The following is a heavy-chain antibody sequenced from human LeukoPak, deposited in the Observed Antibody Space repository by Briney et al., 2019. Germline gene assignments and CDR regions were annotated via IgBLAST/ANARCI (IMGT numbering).Heavy chain of an antibody. V-gene: IGHV3-21*01. CDR2: IRSTSSYI. J-gene: IGHJ4*02. CDR1: GYTPTISY. CDR3: ARGYSSGWSAFDY. Sequence: GGSPRHSPVHPGYTPTISYTYRVRPAPGRGLEWVSYIRSTSSYIYYADSVEGLFTISRDNADNSLYLQMNSLRAEDTAVYYCARGYSSGWSAFDYWGQGTLVTVSS. D-gene: IGHD6-19*01.